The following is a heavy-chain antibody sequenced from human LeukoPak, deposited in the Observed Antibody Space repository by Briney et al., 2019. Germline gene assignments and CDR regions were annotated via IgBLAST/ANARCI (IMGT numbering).Heavy chain of an antibody. J-gene: IGHJ3*02. Sequence: ASVKVSCKASGGTFSSYAISWVRQAPGQGLEWMGGIIPIFGTANYAQKFQGRVTITTDESTSTAYMELSSLRSEDTAVYYCARSFGYCSSTSCYSGRGAFDIWGQGTMVTVSS. V-gene: IGHV1-69*05. CDR3: ARSFGYCSSTSCYSGRGAFDI. CDR1: GGTFSSYA. D-gene: IGHD2-2*01. CDR2: IIPIFGTA.